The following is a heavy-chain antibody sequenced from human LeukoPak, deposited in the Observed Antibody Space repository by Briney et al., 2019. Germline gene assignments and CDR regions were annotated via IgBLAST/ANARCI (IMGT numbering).Heavy chain of an antibody. J-gene: IGHJ4*02. D-gene: IGHD6-19*01. CDR1: GFTFSSYG. CDR2: IWYDGSNK. V-gene: IGHV3-33*01. Sequence: SLRLSCAASGFTFSSYGMHWVRQAPGKGLEWVAVIWYDGSNKYYADSVKGRFTISRDNSKNTLYLQMNSLRAEDTAVYYCARDSSSSGWSPIDYWGQGTLVTVSS. CDR3: ARDSSSSGWSPIDY.